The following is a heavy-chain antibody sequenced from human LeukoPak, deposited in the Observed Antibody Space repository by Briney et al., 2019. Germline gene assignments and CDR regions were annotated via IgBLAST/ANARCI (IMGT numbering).Heavy chain of an antibody. CDR1: GFTFSSYW. Sequence: PGGSLRLSCAASGFTFSSYWMSWVRQAPGKGLEGVANIKQDGSEKYYVDSVKGRFTIPRDNAKNSLYLQMNSLRAEDTAVYYCAREFPFSSGIGAFDYWGQGTLVTVSS. D-gene: IGHD6-19*01. V-gene: IGHV3-7*01. CDR3: AREFPFSSGIGAFDY. J-gene: IGHJ4*02. CDR2: IKQDGSEK.